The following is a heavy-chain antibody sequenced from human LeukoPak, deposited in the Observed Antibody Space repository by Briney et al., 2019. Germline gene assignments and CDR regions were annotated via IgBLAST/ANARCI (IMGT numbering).Heavy chain of an antibody. CDR2: ISSSSSTI. D-gene: IGHD2-15*01. J-gene: IGHJ4*02. CDR3: AKTPGPYCSGGSCYCDD. Sequence: GGSLRLSCAASGFTFSSYSMNWVRQAPGKGMEWVSYISSSSSTIYYADSVKGRFTISRDNAKNSLYLQMNSLRAEDTAVYYCAKTPGPYCSGGSCYCDDWGQGTLVTVSS. V-gene: IGHV3-48*01. CDR1: GFTFSSYS.